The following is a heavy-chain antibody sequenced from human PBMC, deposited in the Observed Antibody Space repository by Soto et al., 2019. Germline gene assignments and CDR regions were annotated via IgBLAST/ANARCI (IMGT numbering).Heavy chain of an antibody. J-gene: IGHJ5*02. Sequence: SGPTLVNPTHTLTLTCISSGFSLRTSGVGVGWIRQPPGKALERLGFIYWNDDKRYSPSLKSRLTITKDTSKNQVVLTMTNMDPVDTATYYCAKSGSSGWYGWFDPWGQGTLVTVSS. V-gene: IGHV2-5*01. CDR1: GFSLRTSGVG. D-gene: IGHD6-19*01. CDR3: AKSGSSGWYGWFDP. CDR2: IYWNDDK.